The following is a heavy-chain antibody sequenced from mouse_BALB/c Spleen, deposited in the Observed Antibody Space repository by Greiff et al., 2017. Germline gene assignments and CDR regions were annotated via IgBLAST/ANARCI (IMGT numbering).Heavy chain of an antibody. CDR1: GYTFTDYW. J-gene: IGHJ4*01. Sequence: QVHVKQPGAELVMPGASVKMSCKASGYTFTDYWMHWVKQRPGQGLEWIGAIDTSDSYTSYNQKFKGKATLTVDESSSTAYMQLSSLTSEDSAVYYWARYQYGNYAMDYWGQGTSVTVSS. CDR2: IDTSDSYT. V-gene: IGHV1-69*01. CDR3: ARYQYGNYAMDY. D-gene: IGHD2-10*02.